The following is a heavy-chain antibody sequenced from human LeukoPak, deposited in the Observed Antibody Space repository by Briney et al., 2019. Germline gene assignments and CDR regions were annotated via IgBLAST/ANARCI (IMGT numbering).Heavy chain of an antibody. CDR3: ARRDGHYDFWSGYYRRDNWFDP. J-gene: IGHJ5*02. Sequence: SETLSLTCTVSGGSISSSSYYWGWIRQPPGKGLEWIGSIYYSGSTYYNPSLKSRVTISVDTSKNQFSLKLSSVAAADTAVYYCARRDGHYDFWSGYYRRDNWFDPWGQGTLVTVSS. D-gene: IGHD3-3*01. V-gene: IGHV4-39*01. CDR1: GGSISSSSYY. CDR2: IYYSGST.